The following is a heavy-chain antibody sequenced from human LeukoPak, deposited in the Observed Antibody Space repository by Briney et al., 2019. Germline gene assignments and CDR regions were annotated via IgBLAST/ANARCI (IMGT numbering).Heavy chain of an antibody. Sequence: GASVKVSCKASGGTFSSYAISWVRQAPGQGLEWMGRIIPILGIANYAQKFQGRVTITADKSTSTAYMELRSLRSEDTAVYYCARGQLGVTDLDYWGQGTLVTVSS. V-gene: IGHV1-69*04. CDR3: ARGQLGVTDLDY. CDR1: GGTFSSYA. D-gene: IGHD3-10*01. CDR2: IIPILGIA. J-gene: IGHJ4*02.